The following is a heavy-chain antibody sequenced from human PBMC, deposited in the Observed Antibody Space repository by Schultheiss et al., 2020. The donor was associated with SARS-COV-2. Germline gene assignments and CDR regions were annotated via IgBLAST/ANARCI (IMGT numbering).Heavy chain of an antibody. D-gene: IGHD2-21*02. CDR1: GGSISSSSYY. V-gene: IGHV4-61*05. CDR2: IYYSGST. CDR3: ARDLRGVTRGYYYYYYMDV. Sequence: SETLSLTCTVSGGSISSSSYYWGWIRQPPGKGLEWIGYIYYSGSTNYNPSLKSRVTISVDTSKNQFSLKLSSVTAADTAVYYCARDLRGVTRGYYYYYYMDVWGKGTTVTVSS. J-gene: IGHJ6*03.